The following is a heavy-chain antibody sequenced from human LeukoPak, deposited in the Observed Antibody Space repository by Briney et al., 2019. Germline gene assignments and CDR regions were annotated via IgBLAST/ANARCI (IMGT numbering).Heavy chain of an antibody. Sequence: GGSLRLSCAASGFIFSDSYMNWIRQAPGEGLEWVSGISRSGDVTYYADSVKGRFTISRDNSKNTLYLQIDGLRAEDTAIYYCAKDRDDYGDFAFDYWGQGTLVTVSS. CDR2: ISRSGDVT. V-gene: IGHV3-23*01. J-gene: IGHJ4*02. CDR1: GFIFSDSY. CDR3: AKDRDDYGDFAFDY. D-gene: IGHD4-17*01.